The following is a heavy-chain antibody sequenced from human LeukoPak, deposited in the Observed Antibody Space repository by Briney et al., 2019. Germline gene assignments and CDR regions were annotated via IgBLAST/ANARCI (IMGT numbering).Heavy chain of an antibody. CDR1: GLTFSTYA. D-gene: IGHD6-13*01. V-gene: IGHV3-30*02. Sequence: GGSLRLSGAASGLTFSTYAINGFGKAPGKGLDGGPFIRYDGSNKYYADSVKGRFTISRDNSKNTLYLQMNSLRAEDTAVYYCAKTSIAAAGAYFDYWGQGTLVTVSS. CDR3: AKTSIAAAGAYFDY. CDR2: IRYDGSNK. J-gene: IGHJ4*02.